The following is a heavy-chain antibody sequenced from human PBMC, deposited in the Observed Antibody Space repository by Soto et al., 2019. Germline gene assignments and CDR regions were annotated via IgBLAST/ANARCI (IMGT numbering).Heavy chain of an antibody. V-gene: IGHV1-2*04. D-gene: IGHD1-26*01. CDR1: GYTFTGYY. CDR3: ARASAVGRTLYAFDI. CDR2: INPNSGGT. Sequence: GASVKVSCKASGYTFTGYYMHWVRQAPGQGLEWMGWINPNSGGTNYAQKFQGWVTMTRDTSISTAYMELSRLRSDDTAVYYCARASAVGRTLYAFDIWGQGTMVTVSS. J-gene: IGHJ3*02.